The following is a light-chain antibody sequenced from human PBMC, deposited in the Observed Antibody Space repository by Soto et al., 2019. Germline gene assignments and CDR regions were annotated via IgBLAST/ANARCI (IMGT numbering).Light chain of an antibody. Sequence: DIQMTQSPSTLSASVGDRVTITCRASQSINTWLAWYQQKPGKAPKLLIYKASSLGSGVPSRFSGSGSGTEFTLTISSLQPDDFAIYYSQQYNSHSSYTFGQGTKLEIK. CDR1: QSINTW. CDR2: KAS. V-gene: IGKV1-5*03. CDR3: QQYNSHSSYT. J-gene: IGKJ2*01.